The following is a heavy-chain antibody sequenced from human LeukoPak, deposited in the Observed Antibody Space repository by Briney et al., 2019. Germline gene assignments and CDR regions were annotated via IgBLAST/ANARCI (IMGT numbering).Heavy chain of an antibody. D-gene: IGHD6-19*01. CDR3: ARARGAGPGGHFDY. V-gene: IGHV3-11*05. CDR1: GLTFSDHG. Sequence: GRSLRLSCAASGLTFSDHGMHWVRQAPGKGLEWVSYISNSGSYTNYPDSVKGRFTISRDNAKNSLYLQMNSLRDEDTAVYYCARARGAGPGGHFDYWGQGTLVTVSS. CDR2: ISNSGSYT. J-gene: IGHJ4*02.